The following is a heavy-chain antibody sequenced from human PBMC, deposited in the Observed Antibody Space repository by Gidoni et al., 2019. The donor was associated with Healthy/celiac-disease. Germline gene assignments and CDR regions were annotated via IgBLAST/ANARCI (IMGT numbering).Heavy chain of an antibody. CDR2: IIPILGIA. CDR1: GGTFSSYT. V-gene: IGHV1-69*02. D-gene: IGHD5-12*01. CDR3: ASNSHIVATNDAFDI. Sequence: QVQLVQSGAEVKKPGSSVKVSCKASGGTFSSYTISWVRQAPGQGLEWMGRIIPILGIANYAQKFQGRVTITADKSTSTAYMELSSLRSEDTAVYYCASNSHIVATNDAFDIWGQGTMVTVSS. J-gene: IGHJ3*02.